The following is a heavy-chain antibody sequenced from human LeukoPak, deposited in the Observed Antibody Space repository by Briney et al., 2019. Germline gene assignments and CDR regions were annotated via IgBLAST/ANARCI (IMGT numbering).Heavy chain of an antibody. CDR3: AREEQQLVPGQFDY. CDR2: ITPILGIA. V-gene: IGHV1-69*04. D-gene: IGHD6-13*01. Sequence: SVKVSCKASGGTFSSYAISWVRRAPGQGLEWMGRITPILGIANYAQKFQGRVTITADKSTSTAYMELSSLRSEDTAVYYCAREEQQLVPGQFDYWGQGTLVTVSS. CDR1: GGTFSSYA. J-gene: IGHJ4*02.